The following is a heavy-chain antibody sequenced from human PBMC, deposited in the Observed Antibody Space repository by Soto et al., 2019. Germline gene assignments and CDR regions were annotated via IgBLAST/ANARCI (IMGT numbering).Heavy chain of an antibody. CDR3: AHLPWKQLWPRAPVVY. V-gene: IGHV2-5*02. CDR2: IYWGDDK. CDR1: ALSLSTSGVG. D-gene: IGHD5-18*01. Sequence: SGPTMVNPTQTLTLTCTFSALSLSTSGVGVGWIRQPPGKALEWLGIIYWGDDKRYSPSLKSRVTITKDTFKNQLVLTMTNMDPVDTATYYCAHLPWKQLWPRAPVVYWGQGTPVTVSS. J-gene: IGHJ4*02.